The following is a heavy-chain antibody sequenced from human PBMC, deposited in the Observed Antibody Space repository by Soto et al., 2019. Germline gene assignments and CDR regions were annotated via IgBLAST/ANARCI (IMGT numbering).Heavy chain of an antibody. CDR2: IIPIFGTA. Sequence: ASVKVSCKASGGTFSSYAISWVRQAPGQGLEWMGGIIPIFGTANYAQKFQGRVTITADESTSTAYMELSSLRSEDTAVYYCARRITMVRGPYYYYGLDVWGQGTTVTVSS. CDR1: GGTFSSYA. CDR3: ARRITMVRGPYYYYGLDV. V-gene: IGHV1-69*13. J-gene: IGHJ6*02. D-gene: IGHD3-10*01.